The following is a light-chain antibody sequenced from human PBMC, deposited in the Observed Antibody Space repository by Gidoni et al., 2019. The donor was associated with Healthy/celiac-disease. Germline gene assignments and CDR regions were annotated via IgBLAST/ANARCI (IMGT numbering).Light chain of an antibody. J-gene: IGLJ2*01. Sequence: QSALTQPASVSGSPGQSITISFTGTSSDVGGYNYVSWYQQHPGKAPKLMIYEVSNRHSGVSNRFSGSKSGNTASLTTSGLQAEEEADYYCSSYTSSSRVVFGGGTKLTVL. CDR3: SSYTSSSRVV. CDR2: EVS. V-gene: IGLV2-14*01. CDR1: SSDVGGYNY.